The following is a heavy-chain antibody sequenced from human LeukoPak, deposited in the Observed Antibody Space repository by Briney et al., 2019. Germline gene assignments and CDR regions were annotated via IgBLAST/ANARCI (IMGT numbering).Heavy chain of an antibody. D-gene: IGHD3-10*01. CDR1: GFTFSSYA. Sequence: PGGSLRLSCAASGFTFSSYAMSWVRQAPGKGLEWVSAISGSGGSTYYADSVKGRFTISRDNSNNTLFLQMSSLRADDTAVYYCAKDAIRGVIVSYFDPWGQGTRVTVSS. CDR3: AKDAIRGVIVSYFDP. CDR2: ISGSGGST. V-gene: IGHV3-23*01. J-gene: IGHJ5*02.